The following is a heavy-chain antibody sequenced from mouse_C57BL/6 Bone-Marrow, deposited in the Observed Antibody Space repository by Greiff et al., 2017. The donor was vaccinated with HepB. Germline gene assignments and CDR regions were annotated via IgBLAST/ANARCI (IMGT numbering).Heavy chain of an antibody. V-gene: IGHV1-9*01. Sequence: QVQLKESGAELLKPGASVKLSCKATGYTFTGYWIEWVKQRPGHGLEWIGEILPGSGSTNYNEKFKGRATFTADTSSNTAYMQLSSLTTEDSAIYYCAPLHSNRPYYAMDYWGQGTSVTVSS. J-gene: IGHJ4*01. CDR2: ILPGSGST. CDR1: GYTFTGYW. D-gene: IGHD2-5*01. CDR3: APLHSNRPYYAMDY.